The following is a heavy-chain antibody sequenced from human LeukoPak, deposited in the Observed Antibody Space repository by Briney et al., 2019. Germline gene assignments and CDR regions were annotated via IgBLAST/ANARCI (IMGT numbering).Heavy chain of an antibody. CDR1: GGSISSYY. CDR3: ARVGLGYYYGSGSYHYYYGMDV. Sequence: SETLSLTCTASGGSISSYYWSWIRQPAGKGLEWIGRIYTSGSTNYNPSLKSRVTMSVDTSKNQFSLKLSSVTAADTAVYYCARVGLGYYYGSGSYHYYYGMDVWGQGTTVTVSS. CDR2: IYTSGST. D-gene: IGHD3-10*01. V-gene: IGHV4-4*07. J-gene: IGHJ6*02.